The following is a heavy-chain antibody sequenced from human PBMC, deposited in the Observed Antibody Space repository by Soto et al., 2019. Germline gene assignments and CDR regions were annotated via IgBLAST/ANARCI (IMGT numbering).Heavy chain of an antibody. J-gene: IGHJ6*02. Sequence: PSETLSLTCTVSGGSIRRGGYYWSWVRQRPRRGLEWIGNIYYSGSTYYNPSLKSRLTISVDTSKNQFSLNLSSVTAADTAVYYCARDRLMATAGTARHYFGLDVWGQGTTVTVSS. CDR1: GGSIRRGGYY. V-gene: IGHV4-31*03. CDR3: ARDRLMATAGTARHYFGLDV. D-gene: IGHD5-18*01. CDR2: IYYSGST.